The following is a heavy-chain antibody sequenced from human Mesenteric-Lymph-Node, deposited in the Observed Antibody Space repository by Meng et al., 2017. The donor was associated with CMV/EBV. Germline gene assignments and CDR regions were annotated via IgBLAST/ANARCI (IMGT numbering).Heavy chain of an antibody. V-gene: IGHV4-34*01. CDR1: SFSGYY. CDR2: INHSGST. D-gene: IGHD3-10*01. Sequence: SFSGYYWTWIRQPPGKGLEWIGEINHSGSTNYNPSLKSRVTISVDMSKNQFSLKLSSVTAADTAVYYCAGRIIMVRGVIRGGWRWFDPWGQGTLVTVSS. CDR3: AGRIIMVRGVIRGGWRWFDP. J-gene: IGHJ5*02.